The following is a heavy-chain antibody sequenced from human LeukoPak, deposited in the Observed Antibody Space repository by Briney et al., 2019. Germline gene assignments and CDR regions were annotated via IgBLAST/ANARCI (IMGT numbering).Heavy chain of an antibody. Sequence: GESLKISCKGSGYSFTNYWIGWVRQMPGKGLEWMGIIYPGDSDTRYSPSFQGQVTFSADKSINTAYLQWSSLKASDTAMYYCASTYSSSWYGSFHYWGQGTLVTVSS. J-gene: IGHJ4*02. CDR3: ASTYSSSWYGSFHY. D-gene: IGHD6-13*01. V-gene: IGHV5-51*01. CDR1: GYSFTNYW. CDR2: IYPGDSDT.